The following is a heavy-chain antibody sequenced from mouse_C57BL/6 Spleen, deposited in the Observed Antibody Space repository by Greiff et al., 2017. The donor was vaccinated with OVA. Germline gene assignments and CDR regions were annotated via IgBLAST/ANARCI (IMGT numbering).Heavy chain of an antibody. J-gene: IGHJ3*01. CDR2: IYPRSGNT. D-gene: IGHD2-4*01. CDR3: ARRGLLFKDYDGWFAY. V-gene: IGHV1-81*01. CDR1: GYTFTSYG. Sequence: VQLQESGAELARPGASVKLSCKASGYTFTSYGISWVKQRTGQGLEWIGEIYPRSGNTYYNEKFKGKATLTADKSSSTAYMELRSLTSEDAAVYFCARRGLLFKDYDGWFAYWGQGTLVTVSA.